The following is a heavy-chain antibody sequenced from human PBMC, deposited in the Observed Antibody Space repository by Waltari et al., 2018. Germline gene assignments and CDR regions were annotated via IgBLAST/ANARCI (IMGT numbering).Heavy chain of an antibody. CDR3: ARRSCTGECYAPYVY. D-gene: IGHD2-8*02. Sequence: QVQLVQSGAEVTKPGASVKVSCKPSGYTFTDYHIHCVRQAPGQGLEWMGWSNPKCGGTYYAQTLQGWVTMTRDTSTSTVYMELSSLKSDDTAMYYCARRSCTGECYAPYVYWGQGSLVTVSS. J-gene: IGHJ4*02. CDR1: GYTFTDYH. CDR2: SNPKCGGT. V-gene: IGHV1-2*04.